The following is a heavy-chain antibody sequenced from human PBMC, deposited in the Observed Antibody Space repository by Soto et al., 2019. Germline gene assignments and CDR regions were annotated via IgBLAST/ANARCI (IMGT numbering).Heavy chain of an antibody. Sequence: GGSLRLSCAASGFTFSSYGMHWVRQAPGKGLERVKVISYDGSNKYYADSVKGRFTISRDNSKNTVSLHMNSLRVDDTAVYFCAKDRFGIVGPVDYWGPGTLVTVSS. V-gene: IGHV3-30*18. D-gene: IGHD1-26*01. CDR1: GFTFSSYG. CDR2: ISYDGSNK. CDR3: AKDRFGIVGPVDY. J-gene: IGHJ4*02.